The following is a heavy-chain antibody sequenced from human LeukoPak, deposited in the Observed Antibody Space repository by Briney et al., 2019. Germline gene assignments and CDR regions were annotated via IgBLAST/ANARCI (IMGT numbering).Heavy chain of an antibody. CDR3: ARDIGYNWFDP. CDR1: GGSISSSSYY. D-gene: IGHD3-16*01. CDR2: IYYSGST. J-gene: IGHJ5*02. Sequence: ASETLSLTCTVSGGSISSSSYYWGWIRQPPGKGLEWIGSIYYSGSTYYNPSLKSRVTISVDTSKNQFSLKLSSVTAADTAVYYCARDIGYNWFDPWGQGTLVTVSS. V-gene: IGHV4-39*02.